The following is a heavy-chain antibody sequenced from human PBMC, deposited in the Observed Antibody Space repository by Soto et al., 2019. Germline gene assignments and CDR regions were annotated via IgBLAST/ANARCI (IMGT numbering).Heavy chain of an antibody. CDR3: ARLVVPAAKQMKRTMPLYYYYYYYGMDV. V-gene: IGHV1-18*04. J-gene: IGHJ6*02. CDR1: GYTFTSYG. Sequence: ASVKVSCKASGYTFTSYGISWVRQAPGQGLEWMGWISAYNGNTNYAQKLQGRVTMTTDTSTSTAYMELRSLISDDTAVYYCARLVVPAAKQMKRTMPLYYYYYYYGMDVWGQGTTVTVSS. CDR2: ISAYNGNT. D-gene: IGHD2-2*01.